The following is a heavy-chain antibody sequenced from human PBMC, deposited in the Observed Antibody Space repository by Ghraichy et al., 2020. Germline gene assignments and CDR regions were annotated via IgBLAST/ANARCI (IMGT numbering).Heavy chain of an antibody. V-gene: IGHV3-74*01. CDR2: INNDGSST. J-gene: IGHJ4*02. Sequence: GSLRLSCETSGFTFSSYWMHWVRQAPGKGLVWVSRINNDGSSTNYADSVKGRFTVSRDNAKNTLYLQMNSLRAEDTAMYFCARDRPGYCSTSSCSYYFDYWGQGTLVTVSS. CDR1: GFTFSSYW. CDR3: ARDRPGYCSTSSCSYYFDY. D-gene: IGHD2-2*01.